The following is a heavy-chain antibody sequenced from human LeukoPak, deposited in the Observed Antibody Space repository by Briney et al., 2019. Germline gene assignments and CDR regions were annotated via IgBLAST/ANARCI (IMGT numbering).Heavy chain of an antibody. Sequence: PGGSLRLSCAASGFTFSSYSMNWVRQAPGKGLEWVSSISSSSSYIYYADSVKGRFTISRDNAKNSLYLQMNSLRAEDTAVYYCARDTHDYGVIDAFDIWGQGTMVTVSS. D-gene: IGHD4-17*01. CDR2: ISSSSSYI. CDR1: GFTFSSYS. CDR3: ARDTHDYGVIDAFDI. J-gene: IGHJ3*02. V-gene: IGHV3-21*01.